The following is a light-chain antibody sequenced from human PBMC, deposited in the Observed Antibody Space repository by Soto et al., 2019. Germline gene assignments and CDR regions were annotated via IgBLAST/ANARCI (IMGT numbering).Light chain of an antibody. CDR1: GSDVGGYNY. V-gene: IGLV2-8*01. CDR3: SSYAGSNNPYV. Sequence: QSVLTQPPSASGPPGQSVTISCTGTGSDVGGYNYVSWYQQHLGKAPKLMIYEVSKRPSGVPDRFSGSKSGNTASLTVSGLQAEDEADYYCSSYAGSNNPYVFGTGTKVTVL. J-gene: IGLJ1*01. CDR2: EVS.